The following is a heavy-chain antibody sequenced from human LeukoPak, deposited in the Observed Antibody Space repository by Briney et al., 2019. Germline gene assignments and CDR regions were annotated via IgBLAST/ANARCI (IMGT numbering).Heavy chain of an antibody. V-gene: IGHV4-38-2*02. Sequence: SETLSLTCTVSGYSISSGYYWGWIRQPPGQGLEWIGRIYHSGSTYYNPSLKSRVTISVDTSKNQFSLKLSSVTAADTAVYYCARDVHYYYDSSGYYYYYYMDVWGKGTTVTVSS. CDR3: ARDVHYYYDSSGYYYYYYMDV. CDR2: IYHSGST. D-gene: IGHD3-22*01. CDR1: GYSISSGYY. J-gene: IGHJ6*03.